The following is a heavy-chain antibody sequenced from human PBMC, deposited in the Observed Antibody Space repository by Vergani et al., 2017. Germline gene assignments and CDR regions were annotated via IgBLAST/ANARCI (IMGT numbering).Heavy chain of an antibody. J-gene: IGHJ4*02. CDR2: IIPSLATT. D-gene: IGHD2-15*01. Sequence: QVQLVQSGAEVKKPGSSVKVSCKASGGTFSSYALNWVRQAPGQGLEWMGSIIPSLATTIYAQKFQGRVTITADESTSTAYMELSSLKSEDTAVFYCARAXCSGGSCYRGFEYWGQGSLITVSS. V-gene: IGHV1-69*11. CDR1: GGTFSSYA. CDR3: ARAXCSGGSCYRGFEY.